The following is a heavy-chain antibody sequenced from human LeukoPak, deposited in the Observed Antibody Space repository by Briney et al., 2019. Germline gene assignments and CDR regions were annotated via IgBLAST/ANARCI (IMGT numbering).Heavy chain of an antibody. D-gene: IGHD2-15*01. Sequence: GGSLKISCQGSGSTFTSYWIGWARQMPGKGLEWMGIIYPGDSDTRYSPSFQGQVTISADKSISTAYLQWSSLKASDTAMYYGARSGGTVAADLDYLGQGSMVTVSS. CDR1: GSTFTSYW. J-gene: IGHJ4*02. CDR3: ARSGGTVAADLDY. CDR2: IYPGDSDT. V-gene: IGHV5-51*01.